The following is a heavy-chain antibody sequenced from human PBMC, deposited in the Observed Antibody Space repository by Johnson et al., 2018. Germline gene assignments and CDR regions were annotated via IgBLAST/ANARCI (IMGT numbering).Heavy chain of an antibody. Sequence: VQLVESGGGVVQPGKSLRLSCAASGFTFSISGMHWVRQAPGKGLEWVATLWYDANNTYIDSVKGRFPLSRDNSKNTLYLQMNTLRAEDTAVYYCARDDGRGAEYLQHWGQGTQVTVSA. J-gene: IGHJ1*01. CDR1: GFTFSISG. CDR3: ARDDGRGAEYLQH. V-gene: IGHV3-33*01. CDR2: LWYDANN. D-gene: IGHD2-15*01.